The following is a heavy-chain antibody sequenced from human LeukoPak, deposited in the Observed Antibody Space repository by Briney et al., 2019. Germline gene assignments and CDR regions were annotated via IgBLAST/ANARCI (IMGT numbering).Heavy chain of an antibody. D-gene: IGHD6-13*01. Sequence: GGSLRLSCAASGFTFSTYWMSWVRQAPGKGLEWVANIKQDGSEKWYVDSVKGRFTISRDNAKNSLYLQMNSLRAEDTAMYYCARDSAGNDYWGQGTLVTVSS. J-gene: IGHJ4*02. CDR3: ARDSAGNDY. CDR1: GFTFSTYW. CDR2: IKQDGSEK. V-gene: IGHV3-7*01.